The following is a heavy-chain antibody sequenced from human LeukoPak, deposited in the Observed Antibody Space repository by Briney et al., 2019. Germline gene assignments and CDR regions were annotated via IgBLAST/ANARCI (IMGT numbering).Heavy chain of an antibody. Sequence: PGGSLRLSCAASGFTFSSYAMSWVRQAPGKGLEWVSAISGSGGSTYYADSVKGRFTISRDNSKNTLYLQMNSLRAEDTAVYYCAKVKPDKHSPKGLGGSPRGNFDYWGQGTLVTVSS. D-gene: IGHD3-16*01. V-gene: IGHV3-23*01. CDR2: ISGSGGST. CDR1: GFTFSSYA. J-gene: IGHJ4*02. CDR3: AKVKPDKHSPKGLGGSPRGNFDY.